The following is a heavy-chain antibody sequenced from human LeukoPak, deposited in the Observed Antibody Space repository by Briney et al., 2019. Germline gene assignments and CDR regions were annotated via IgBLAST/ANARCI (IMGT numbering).Heavy chain of an antibody. V-gene: IGHV3-48*04. CDR3: AREVFGSGWYTGGFDY. Sequence: GGSLRLSCAASGFTFSSYSMNWVRQAPGKGLEWVSYISSSSSTIYYADSVKGRFTISRDNAKNSLYLQMNSLRAADTAVYYCAREVFGSGWYTGGFDYWGQGTLVTVSS. D-gene: IGHD6-19*01. CDR1: GFTFSSYS. J-gene: IGHJ4*02. CDR2: ISSSSSTI.